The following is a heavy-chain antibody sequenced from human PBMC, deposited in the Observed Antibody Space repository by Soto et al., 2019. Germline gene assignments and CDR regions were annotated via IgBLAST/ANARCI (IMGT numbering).Heavy chain of an antibody. J-gene: IGHJ6*02. Sequence: GASVKVSCKASGGTFSSYAISWVRQAPGLGLEWMGGIIPIFGTANYAQKFQGRVTITADESTSTAYMELSSLRSEDTAVYYCARDRRPAYSNYWEGVLGMDVWGQGTTVTVSS. D-gene: IGHD4-4*01. CDR1: GGTFSSYA. V-gene: IGHV1-69*13. CDR3: ARDRRPAYSNYWEGVLGMDV. CDR2: IIPIFGTA.